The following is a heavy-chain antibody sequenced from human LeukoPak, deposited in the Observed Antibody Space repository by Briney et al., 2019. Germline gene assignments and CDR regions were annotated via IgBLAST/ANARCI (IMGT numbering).Heavy chain of an antibody. Sequence: GSLRLSCAASGFIFSRYGMSWVRQAPGKGLEWVSAISGSGGSTYYADSVKGRFTISRDNSKNTLYLQMNSLRAEDTAVYYCATTGSYYVGYYFDYWGQGTLVTVSS. CDR3: ATTGSYYVGYYFDY. CDR1: GFIFSRYG. V-gene: IGHV3-23*01. CDR2: ISGSGGST. J-gene: IGHJ4*02. D-gene: IGHD1-26*01.